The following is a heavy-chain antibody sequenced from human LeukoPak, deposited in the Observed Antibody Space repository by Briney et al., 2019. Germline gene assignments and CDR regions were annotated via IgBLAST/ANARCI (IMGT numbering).Heavy chain of an antibody. CDR2: INHSGST. D-gene: IGHD6-13*01. CDR1: GGSFSGYY. Sequence: SETLSLTCAVYGGSFSGYYWSWIRQPPGKGLEWIGEINHSGSTNYNPSLKSRVTISVDTSKNQFSLKLSSVTAATTAVYYCARELEGYSSTWGQGTLVTVSS. J-gene: IGHJ5*02. CDR3: ARELEGYSST. V-gene: IGHV4-34*01.